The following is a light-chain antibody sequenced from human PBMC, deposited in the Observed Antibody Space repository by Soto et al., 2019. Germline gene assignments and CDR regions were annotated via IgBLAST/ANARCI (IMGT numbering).Light chain of an antibody. CDR2: EVT. Sequence: QSALTQPPSVSGAPGQSVTTSCTGTSSDVGSYNRVSWYQQPPGTAPKLMIYEVTNRPSGVPDRFSGSKSGNTASLTISGLQAEDEADYYCSSYTSSDTYVFGTGTKVTVL. J-gene: IGLJ1*01. CDR1: SSDVGSYNR. CDR3: SSYTSSDTYV. V-gene: IGLV2-18*02.